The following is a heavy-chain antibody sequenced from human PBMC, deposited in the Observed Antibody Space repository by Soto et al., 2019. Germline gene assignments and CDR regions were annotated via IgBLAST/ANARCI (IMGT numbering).Heavy chain of an antibody. D-gene: IGHD2-2*01. CDR2: ISYDGSNK. J-gene: IGHJ6*02. Sequence: GGSLRLSCAASGFTFSSYAMHWVRQAPGKGLEWVAVISYDGSNKYYADSVKGRFTISRDNSKNTLYLQMNSLRAEDTAVYYCARTQCSSTCCWVHYYYYGMDFWGRATMGTGSS. CDR3: ARTQCSSTCCWVHYYYYGMDF. V-gene: IGHV3-30-3*01. CDR1: GFTFSSYA.